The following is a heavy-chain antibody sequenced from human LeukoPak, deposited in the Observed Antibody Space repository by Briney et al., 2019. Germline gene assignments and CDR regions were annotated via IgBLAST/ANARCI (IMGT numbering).Heavy chain of an antibody. J-gene: IGHJ5*02. CDR3: ARGYYYDSSGHSFNWFDP. D-gene: IGHD3-22*01. Sequence: ASVKVSCKVSGYTFTSYGISWVRQAPGQGLEWMGWISAYNGNTNYAQKLQGRVTMTTDTSTSTAYMELRSLRSDDTAVYYCARGYYYDSSGHSFNWFDPWGQGTLVTVSS. CDR2: ISAYNGNT. CDR1: GYTFTSYG. V-gene: IGHV1-18*01.